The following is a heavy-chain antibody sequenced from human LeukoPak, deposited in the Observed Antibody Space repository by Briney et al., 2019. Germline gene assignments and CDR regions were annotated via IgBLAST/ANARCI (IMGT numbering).Heavy chain of an antibody. CDR2: IVVGSGNT. D-gene: IGHD2-2*01. CDR3: ARDCSSTSCPLGGGSAFDI. V-gene: IGHV1-58*02. Sequence: SVKVSCKASGYTFTGYGISWVRQAPGQRLEWIGWIVVGSGNTNYAQKFQERVTITRDMSTSTAYMELSSLRSEDTAVYYCARDCSSTSCPLGGGSAFDIWGQGTMVTVSS. CDR1: GYTFTGYG. J-gene: IGHJ3*02.